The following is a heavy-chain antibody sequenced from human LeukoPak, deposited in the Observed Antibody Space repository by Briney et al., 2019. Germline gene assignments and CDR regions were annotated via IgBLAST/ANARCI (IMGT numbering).Heavy chain of an antibody. CDR2: IYRGGST. V-gene: IGHV3-66*01. CDR3: AREGTDGELFE. Sequence: GGSLGLSCVASGFTVSSNYMSWVRQAPGKGLEWVSVIYRGGSTYYADSVKGRFTISRDSSKNTVYLHMNSLRVEDTAVYYCAREGTDGELFEGGQGTLVTVSS. CDR1: GFTVSSNY. D-gene: IGHD3-10*01. J-gene: IGHJ4*02.